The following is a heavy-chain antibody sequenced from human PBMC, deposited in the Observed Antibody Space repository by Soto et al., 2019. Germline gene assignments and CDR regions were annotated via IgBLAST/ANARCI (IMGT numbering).Heavy chain of an antibody. Sequence: QVQLVESGGGVVQPGRSLRLSCAASGFTFSSYAMHWVRQAPGKGLEWVAVISYDGSNKYYADSVKGRFTISGDNSKNTLYLQMNSLRAEDTAVYYCARDPGGTDFAAWTYYFDYWGQGTLVTVSS. CDR1: GFTFSSYA. V-gene: IGHV3-30-3*01. D-gene: IGHD3-3*01. CDR3: ARDPGGTDFAAWTYYFDY. J-gene: IGHJ4*02. CDR2: ISYDGSNK.